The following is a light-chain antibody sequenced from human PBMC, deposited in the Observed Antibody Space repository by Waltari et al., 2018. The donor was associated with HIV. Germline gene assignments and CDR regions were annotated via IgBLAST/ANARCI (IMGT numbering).Light chain of an antibody. CDR3: HQYYTTPYT. CDR1: QGVGSD. J-gene: IGKJ2*01. CDR2: GAS. Sequence: AIQMTQSPTSLSASVGDRVTITCRASQGVGSDLSWYQQKPGMAPTLLIYGASISQNGVPGRFSGSGSGADFTLTISSLQAEDVAVYFCHQYYTTPYTFGQGTKLEIK. V-gene: IGKV1-6*01.